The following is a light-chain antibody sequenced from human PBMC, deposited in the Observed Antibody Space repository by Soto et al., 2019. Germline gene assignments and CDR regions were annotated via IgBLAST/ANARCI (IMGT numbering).Light chain of an antibody. CDR2: EAS. V-gene: IGKV1-9*01. CDR3: KQYHKWRT. Sequence: DIQLTQSPSLLCASVGDRVTITCRASHDISTYLAWYQQKPGKAPKLMIYEASTLQSGVQSRFSGSGSGTEFTLTIRRLEPEDFAVYYCKQYHKWRTFGQGTKVDI. CDR1: HDISTY. J-gene: IGKJ1*01.